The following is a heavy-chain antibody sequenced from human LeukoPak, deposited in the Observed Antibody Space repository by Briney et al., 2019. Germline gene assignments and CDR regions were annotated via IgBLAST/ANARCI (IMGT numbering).Heavy chain of an antibody. J-gene: IGHJ4*02. V-gene: IGHV3-30*03. CDR1: GFTFSSYG. CDR2: ISYDGSNK. D-gene: IGHD4-23*01. Sequence: GGSLRLSCAASGFTFSSYGMHWVRQAPGKGLEWVAVISYDGSNKYYADSVKGRFTISRDNSKNTLYLQMNSLRAEDTAVYYCARTVGGYQYYFDYWGQGTLVTVSS. CDR3: ARTVGGYQYYFDY.